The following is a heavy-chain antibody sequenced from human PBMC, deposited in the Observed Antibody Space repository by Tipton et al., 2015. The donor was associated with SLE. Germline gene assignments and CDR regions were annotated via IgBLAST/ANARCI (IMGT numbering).Heavy chain of an antibody. V-gene: IGHV1-69*06. CDR3: ARIQRAMSFDP. CDR1: GGTFSSYA. CDR2: IIPIFDTA. Sequence: QLVQSGAEVKKPGSSVKVSCEASGGTFSSYAISWVRQAPGQGLEWMGRIIPIFDTANYAQKFQGRVTITADKSTSTAYMELSSLRSEDTAVYYCARIQRAMSFDPWGQGTLVTVSS. D-gene: IGHD5-18*01. J-gene: IGHJ5*02.